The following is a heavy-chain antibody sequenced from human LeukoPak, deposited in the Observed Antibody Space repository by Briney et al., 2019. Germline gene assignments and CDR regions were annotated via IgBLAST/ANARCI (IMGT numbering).Heavy chain of an antibody. CDR3: AKDSSTSCHD. D-gene: IGHD2-2*01. J-gene: IGHJ4*02. CDR2: IRNDGSNK. Sequence: GGSLRLSCAASKFTFSTDGMHWVRQAPGKGLEWVAFIRNDGSNKYYADSVRGRFTVSRDNSKNTLYLQMNSLRPEDTAVYYCAKDSSTSCHDWGQGTLVTVSS. CDR1: KFTFSTDG. V-gene: IGHV3-30*02.